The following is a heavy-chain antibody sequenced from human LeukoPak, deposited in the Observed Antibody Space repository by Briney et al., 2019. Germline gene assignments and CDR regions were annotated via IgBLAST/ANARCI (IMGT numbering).Heavy chain of an antibody. CDR1: GYTFTGYY. D-gene: IGHD3-3*01. J-gene: IGHJ4*02. CDR2: INPNSGGT. Sequence: ASVKVSCKASGYTFTGYYMHWVRQAPGQGLEWMGWINPNSGGTNYAQKLQGRVTMTRDTSISTAYMELSRLRSDDTAVYYCARARDDFWSGYPGGYWGQGTLVTVSS. V-gene: IGHV1-2*02. CDR3: ARARDDFWSGYPGGY.